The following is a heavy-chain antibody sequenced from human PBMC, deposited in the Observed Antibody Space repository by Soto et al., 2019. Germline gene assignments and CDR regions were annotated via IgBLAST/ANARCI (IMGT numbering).Heavy chain of an antibody. Sequence: TCTVSGESISSSDFYWGWVRQPPGKGLEWIGSIFYLGSSYYNPSLKSRVTMSVDTSKKQFYLILASVTAADTAVYYCARALVTDYNSRHYHYYFAMAVWGQGPSVT. J-gene: IGHJ6*02. CDR3: ARALVTDYNSRHYHYYFAMAV. CDR2: IFYLGSS. V-gene: IGHV4-39*01. CDR1: GESISSSDFY. D-gene: IGHD3-22*01.